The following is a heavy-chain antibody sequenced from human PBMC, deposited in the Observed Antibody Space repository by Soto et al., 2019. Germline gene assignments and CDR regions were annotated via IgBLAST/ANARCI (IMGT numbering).Heavy chain of an antibody. CDR1: GGSISSGGYY. V-gene: IGHV4-31*03. CDR2: IYYSGST. Sequence: PSGTLALTCTVPGGSISSGGYYWSWLRQHPGKGLEWIGYIYYSGSTYYNPSLKSRVTISVDTSKNQFSLKLSSVTAADTALYFCASQETASGSFYLSPFDSWGRGIMVTVSS. D-gene: IGHD3-10*01. CDR3: ASQETASGSFYLSPFDS. J-gene: IGHJ4*02.